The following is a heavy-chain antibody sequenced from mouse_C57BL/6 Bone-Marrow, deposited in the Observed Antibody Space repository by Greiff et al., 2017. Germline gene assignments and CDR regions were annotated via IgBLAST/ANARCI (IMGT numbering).Heavy chain of an antibody. CDR3: ARGDIDGLLLGLWYFDV. V-gene: IGHV1-81*01. Sequence: VQLQQSGAELARPGASVKLSCKASGYTFTSYGISWVKQRTGQGLEWIGEIYPRSGNTYYNEKFKGKATLTADKSSSTAYMELISLTSEDSAVXFCARGDIDGLLLGLWYFDVWGTGTTVTVSS. CDR2: IYPRSGNT. CDR1: GYTFTSYG. J-gene: IGHJ1*03. D-gene: IGHD1-1*01.